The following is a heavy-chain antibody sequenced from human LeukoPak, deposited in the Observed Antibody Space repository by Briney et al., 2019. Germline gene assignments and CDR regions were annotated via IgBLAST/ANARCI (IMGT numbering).Heavy chain of an antibody. V-gene: IGHV1-8*03. Sequence: ASVKVSCKASGYTFTSYDINWVRQATGQGLEWTGWMNPNSGNTGYAQKFQGRVTITRNTSISTAYMELSSLRSEDTAVYYCARGGDYYDSTTDYWGQGTLVTVSS. CDR3: ARGGDYYDSTTDY. CDR2: MNPNSGNT. J-gene: IGHJ4*02. D-gene: IGHD3-22*01. CDR1: GYTFTSYD.